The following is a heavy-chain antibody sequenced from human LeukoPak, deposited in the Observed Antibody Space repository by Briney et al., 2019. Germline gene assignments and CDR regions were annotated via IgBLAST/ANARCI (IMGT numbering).Heavy chain of an antibody. Sequence: SETLSLTCTVSGYSISGGYYWGWIRQPPGKGLEWIGSIYHSGSTYYNPSLKSRVTISVDTSKNQFSLKLSSVTAADTAVYYCARDSGSGGFDYWGQGTLVTVSS. CDR1: GYSISGGYY. CDR3: ARDSGSGGFDY. D-gene: IGHD1-26*01. J-gene: IGHJ4*02. V-gene: IGHV4-38-2*02. CDR2: IYHSGST.